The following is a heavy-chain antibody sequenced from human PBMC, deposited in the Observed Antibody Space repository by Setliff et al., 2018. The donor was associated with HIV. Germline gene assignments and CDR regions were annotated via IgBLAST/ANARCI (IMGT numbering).Heavy chain of an antibody. CDR2: TIPMFGTA. CDR3: ARESACSSTSCPNVIDY. CDR1: GGTFGIYG. V-gene: IGHV1-69*05. D-gene: IGHD2-2*01. J-gene: IGHJ4*02. Sequence: GSSGKVSCKASGGTFGIYGMSWVRQAPGQGLEWMGGTIPMFGTANYAQKFQGRVTINTDESTNTGYMELSSLSSEDTAVYYCARESACSSTSCPNVIDYWGQGTLVTVSS.